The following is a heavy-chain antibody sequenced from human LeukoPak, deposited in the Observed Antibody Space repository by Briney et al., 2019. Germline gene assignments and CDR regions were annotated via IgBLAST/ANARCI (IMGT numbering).Heavy chain of an antibody. V-gene: IGHV1-69*13. D-gene: IGHD3-22*01. CDR2: IIPIFGTA. CDR3: ARDLKHYYDSSGYLDP. Sequence: ASVNVSCKASGYTLSSYYMDWVRQAPGQGLEWMGGIIPIFGTANYAQKFQGRVTITADESTSTAYMELSSLRSEDTAVYYCARDLKHYYDSSGYLDPWGQGTLVTVSS. J-gene: IGHJ5*02. CDR1: GYTLSSYY.